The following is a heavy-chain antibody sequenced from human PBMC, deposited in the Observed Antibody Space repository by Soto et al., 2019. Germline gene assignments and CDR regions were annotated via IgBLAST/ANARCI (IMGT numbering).Heavy chain of an antibody. CDR2: INPNGGST. J-gene: IGHJ4*02. V-gene: IGHV1-46*01. CDR1: GYTFSSYY. D-gene: IGHD3-9*01. CDR3: ARGLGLGDC. Sequence: QVQLVQSGAEVKKAGASVKVSCKASGYTFSSYYIHWVRQAPGKGLEWIGIINPNGGSTHYVQNFKCRLTVTRDTSPATVYMDLSALTSDATAMYYCARGLGLGDCSGQGTLVTVSS.